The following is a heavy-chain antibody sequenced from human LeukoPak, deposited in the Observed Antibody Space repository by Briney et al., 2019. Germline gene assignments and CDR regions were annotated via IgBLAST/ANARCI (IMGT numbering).Heavy chain of an antibody. Sequence: PGGSLRLSCAASGFTFDDYAMHWVRQAPGKGLEWVSGISWNSGSIGYAYSVKGRFTISRDNAKNCLYLQMNSLGAEDMALYYXAKDIGYYYDSSGYYDYXXQGTXXTVS. D-gene: IGHD3-22*01. CDR3: AKDIGYYYDSSGYYDY. CDR2: ISWNSGSI. V-gene: IGHV3-9*03. J-gene: IGHJ4*02. CDR1: GFTFDDYA.